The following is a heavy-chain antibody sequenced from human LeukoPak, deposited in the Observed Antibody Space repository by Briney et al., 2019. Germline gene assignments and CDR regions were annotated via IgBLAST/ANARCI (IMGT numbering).Heavy chain of an antibody. CDR1: GFTFSGSA. V-gene: IGHV3-73*01. Sequence: GGSLRLSCAASGFTFSGSAMHWVRQASGKGLEWVGRIRSKANSYATAYAASVKGRFTISRDDSKNTAYLQTNSLKTEDTAVYYCTWGMATDYWGQGTLVTVSS. D-gene: IGHD5-24*01. CDR2: IRSKANSYAT. J-gene: IGHJ4*02. CDR3: TWGMATDY.